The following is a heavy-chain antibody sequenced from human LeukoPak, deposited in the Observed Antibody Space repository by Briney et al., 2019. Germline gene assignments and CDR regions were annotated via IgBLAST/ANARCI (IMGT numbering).Heavy chain of an antibody. Sequence: GGSLRLSCAASGFTFSSYGMHWVRQAPGKGLEWVAVISYDGSNKYYADSVKGRFTISRDNSKNTLYLQMNSLRAEDTAVYYCAKAYHSGSYPQEVDYWGQGTLVTVSS. CDR1: GFTFSSYG. D-gene: IGHD1-26*01. CDR2: ISYDGSNK. CDR3: AKAYHSGSYPQEVDY. V-gene: IGHV3-30*18. J-gene: IGHJ4*02.